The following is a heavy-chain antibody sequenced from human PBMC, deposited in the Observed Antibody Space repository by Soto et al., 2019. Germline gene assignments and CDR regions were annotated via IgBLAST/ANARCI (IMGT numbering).Heavy chain of an antibody. CDR1: GYTFTMNG. CDR3: AREQYYYDPSGNGGTEFDY. D-gene: IGHD3-22*01. J-gene: IGHJ4*02. V-gene: IGHV1-18*01. Sequence: QVQLVQSGPEVKKPGASVKVSCKTSGYTFTMNGISWVRQAPGQGLEWMGWISCYNGNTDYAQKLQGRVTMTTDTSTSSGYMELRSLSADDTAVYYCAREQYYYDPSGNGGTEFDYRGQGTLVTVSS. CDR2: ISCYNGNT.